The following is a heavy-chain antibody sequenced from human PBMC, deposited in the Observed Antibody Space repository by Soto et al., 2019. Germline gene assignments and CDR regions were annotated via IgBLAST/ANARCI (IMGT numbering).Heavy chain of an antibody. Sequence: XSVKVSCKASVYTFTSYYMHWVRQAPGQGLEWMGIINPSGGSTSYAQKFQGRVTMTRDTSTSTVYMELSSLRSEDTAVYYCARARQPLPRYCSSTSCYRGYYYYGMDVWGQGTTVTVSS. J-gene: IGHJ6*02. CDR3: ARARQPLPRYCSSTSCYRGYYYYGMDV. CDR1: VYTFTSYY. V-gene: IGHV1-46*01. D-gene: IGHD2-2*02. CDR2: INPSGGST.